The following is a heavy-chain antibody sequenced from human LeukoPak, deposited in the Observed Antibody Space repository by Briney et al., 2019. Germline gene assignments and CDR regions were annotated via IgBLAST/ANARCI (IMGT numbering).Heavy chain of an antibody. J-gene: IGHJ4*02. CDR1: RFTFSTYS. V-gene: IGHV3-23*01. Sequence: PGGSLRVSCAASRFTFSTYSMNWVRQAPGKGLEWVSHIRGSGVTTYYADSVKGRFTISRDNSKNTVYLQMNSLRVEDTAVYFCAKESSTSGNSKFDYWGQGTLVTVSS. CDR3: AKESSTSGNSKFDY. D-gene: IGHD3-16*01. CDR2: IRGSGVTT.